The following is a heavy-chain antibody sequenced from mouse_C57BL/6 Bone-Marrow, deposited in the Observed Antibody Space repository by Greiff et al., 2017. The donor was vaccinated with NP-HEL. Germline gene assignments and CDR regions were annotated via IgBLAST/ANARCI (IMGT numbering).Heavy chain of an antibody. J-gene: IGHJ2*01. D-gene: IGHD2-1*01. CDR3: VTGGVRADY. Sequence: EVKLQESGPVLVKPGASVKMSCKASGYTFTDYYMNWVKQSHGKSLEWIGVINPYNGGTSYNQKFKGKATLTVDKSSSTAYMELNSLTSEDSAVYYCVTGGVRADYWGQGTTLTVSS. CDR1: GYTFTDYY. CDR2: INPYNGGT. V-gene: IGHV1-19*01.